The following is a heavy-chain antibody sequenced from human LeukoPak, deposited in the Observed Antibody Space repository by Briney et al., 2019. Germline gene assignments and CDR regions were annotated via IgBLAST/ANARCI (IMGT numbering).Heavy chain of an antibody. V-gene: IGHV4-4*08. CDR2: IYSNGIT. CDR3: ARRAYFDSSGYSPSSGYFDL. Sequence: SETLSLTCTVSGGSIFSSYWNWIRQSPGKGLEWVEYIYSNGITHSSPSLRGRGTISIATSKNQFSLRLASLTAADTAIYYCARRAYFDSSGYSPSSGYFDLWGRGTLVTISS. CDR1: GGSIFSSY. D-gene: IGHD3-22*01. J-gene: IGHJ2*01.